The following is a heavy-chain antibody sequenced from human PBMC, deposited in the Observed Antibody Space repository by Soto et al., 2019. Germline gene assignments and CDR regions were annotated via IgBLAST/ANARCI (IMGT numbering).Heavy chain of an antibody. CDR3: AGDRWGMATNFDY. V-gene: IGHV3-30-3*01. CDR1: GFTFSSYA. J-gene: IGHJ4*02. D-gene: IGHD3-16*01. CDR2: ISYDGSNK. Sequence: GGSLRLSCAASGFTFSSYAMHWVRQAPGKGLEWVAVISYDGSNKYYADSVKGRFTISRDNSKNTLYLQMNSLRAEDTAVYYCAGDRWGMATNFDYWGQGTLVTVSS.